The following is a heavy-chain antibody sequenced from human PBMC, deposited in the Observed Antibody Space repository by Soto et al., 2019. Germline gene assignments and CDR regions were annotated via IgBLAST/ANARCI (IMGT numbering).Heavy chain of an antibody. V-gene: IGHV4-30-4*01. J-gene: IGHJ2*01. CDR1: GGSISSGDYY. CDR2: IYYSGST. Sequence: QVQLQESGPGLVKPSQTLSLTCTVSGGSISSGDYYWSWIRQPPGKGLEWIGYIYYSGSTYYNPSLKSRVTTAVDTSKNQFSLKLSSVTAADTAVYYCAREEEATVTTGNLWGRGTLVTVSS. D-gene: IGHD4-17*01. CDR3: AREEEATVTTGNL.